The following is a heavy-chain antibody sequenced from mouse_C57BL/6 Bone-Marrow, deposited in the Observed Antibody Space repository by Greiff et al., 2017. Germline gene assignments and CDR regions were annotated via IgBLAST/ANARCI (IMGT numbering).Heavy chain of an antibody. D-gene: IGHD3-2*02. CDR3: ARDSSGLDWFDD. CDR2: IDPSDSYT. V-gene: IGHV1-69*01. Sequence: VQLQQPGAELVMPGASVKLSCKASGYTFTSYWMHWVKQRPGQGLEWIGEIDPSDSYTNYNQKFKGKSTLTVDKASSTAYMQLSSLTSEDSAVYYCARDSSGLDWFDDWGQGTLGTVAA. CDR1: GYTFTSYW. J-gene: IGHJ3*01.